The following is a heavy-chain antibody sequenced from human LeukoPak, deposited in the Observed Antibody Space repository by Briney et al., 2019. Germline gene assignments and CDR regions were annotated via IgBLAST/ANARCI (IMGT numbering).Heavy chain of an antibody. D-gene: IGHD2-15*01. CDR2: IIPIFGTA. CDR1: GGTFSSYA. Sequence: GASVKVSCKASGGTFSSYAISWVRQAPGQGLEWMAGIIPIFGTANYAQKFQGRVTITADESTSTAYMELSRLRSDDTAVYYCARGWQAAFFDYWGQGTLVTVSS. J-gene: IGHJ4*02. CDR3: ARGWQAAFFDY. V-gene: IGHV1-69*13.